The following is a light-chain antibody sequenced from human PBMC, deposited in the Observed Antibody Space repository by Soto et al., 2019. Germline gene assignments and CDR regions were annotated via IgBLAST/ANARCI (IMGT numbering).Light chain of an antibody. CDR3: QQFNNYGA. V-gene: IGKV1D-13*01. CDR2: DAS. J-gene: IGKJ4*01. Sequence: ALQLAQSPSSLSASVGDRVTITCRASQGISSALAWYQQKPGKAPKLLIYDASSLESGVPSRFSGSGSGTDFTLTISSLQPEDFATYYCQQFNNYGAFGGGTKVEIK. CDR1: QGISSA.